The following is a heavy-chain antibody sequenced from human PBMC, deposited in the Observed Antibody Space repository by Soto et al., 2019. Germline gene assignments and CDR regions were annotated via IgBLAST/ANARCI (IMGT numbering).Heavy chain of an antibody. J-gene: IGHJ4*02. CDR2: VYYSGST. V-gene: IGHV4-59*01. CDR1: GDFSSSYY. Sequence: LTCTVSGDFSSSYYWSWIRQSPERGLEWIGDVYYSGSTNYNPSLKSRVTISVDTSQMQFSLKMMSVTAADTAVYFCARGKSAYSPLFDNWGQGTLVTVSA. CDR3: ARGKSAYSPLFDN. D-gene: IGHD3-3*01.